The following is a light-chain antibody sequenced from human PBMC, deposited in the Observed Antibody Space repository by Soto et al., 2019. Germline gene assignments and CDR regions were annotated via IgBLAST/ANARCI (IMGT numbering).Light chain of an antibody. J-gene: IGKJ3*01. V-gene: IGKV3-11*01. CDR3: QQRSNLPIT. Sequence: EIVLTQSPATLSLSPGERATLSCRASQSIASHLAWYQLKPGQAPRLLIYDASNMVTGVPARFSGTGSGTDFTLTSSSLEPEDFAVYYCQQRSNLPITFGPGTKVDIK. CDR1: QSIASH. CDR2: DAS.